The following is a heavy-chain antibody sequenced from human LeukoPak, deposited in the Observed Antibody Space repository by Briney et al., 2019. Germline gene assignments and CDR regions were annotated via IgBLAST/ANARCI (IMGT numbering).Heavy chain of an antibody. V-gene: IGHV3-30*04. CDR3: ARDRAANQDWVEFDP. D-gene: IGHD3/OR15-3a*01. CDR1: GFTFSSYA. Sequence: GGSLRLSCAASGFTFSSYAMHWVRQAPGKGLEWVAVISYDGSNKYYADSVKGRFTTSRDNSKTTLYLQMNSLRAEDTAVYFCARDRAANQDWVEFDPWGQGTPVIVSS. CDR2: ISYDGSNK. J-gene: IGHJ5*02.